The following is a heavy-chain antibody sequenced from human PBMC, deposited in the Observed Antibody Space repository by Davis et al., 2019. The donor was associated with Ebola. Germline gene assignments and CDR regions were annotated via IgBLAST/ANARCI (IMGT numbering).Heavy chain of an antibody. D-gene: IGHD2-2*01. Sequence: SETLSLTCAVYGGSSSDHYWSCIRQSPEKGLDWIGEINPSGSTNYHPSLKSRVTISVDTSKNQFSLKLSSVTAADTAVYYCAKHRWFAVPAAILFDPWGQGTLVTVSS. CDR1: GGSSSDHY. CDR3: AKHRWFAVPAAILFDP. V-gene: IGHV4-34*01. J-gene: IGHJ5*02. CDR2: INPSGST.